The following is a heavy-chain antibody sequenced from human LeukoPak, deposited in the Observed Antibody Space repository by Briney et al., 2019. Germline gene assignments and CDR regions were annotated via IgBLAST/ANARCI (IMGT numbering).Heavy chain of an antibody. Sequence: GGSLRLSCAASGFTFSSYGMHWVRQAPGKGLEWVAVISYDGSNKYYADSVKGRFTISRDNSKNTLYLQMNSLRAEDTAVYYCAKDCYGSGDALDIWGQGTMVTVSS. D-gene: IGHD3-10*01. J-gene: IGHJ3*02. CDR3: AKDCYGSGDALDI. CDR1: GFTFSSYG. V-gene: IGHV3-30*18. CDR2: ISYDGSNK.